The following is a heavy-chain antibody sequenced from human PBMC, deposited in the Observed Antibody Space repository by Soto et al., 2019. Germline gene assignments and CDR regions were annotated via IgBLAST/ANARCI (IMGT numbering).Heavy chain of an antibody. Sequence: GGSLRLSCAASGFTFSSYAMSWVRQAPGKGLEWVSAISGSGGSTYYADSVKGRFTISRYNSKNTLYLQMNSLRAEDTAVYYCAKGFSKLEYYDILTGPDYWGQGTLVTVSS. CDR3: AKGFSKLEYYDILTGPDY. CDR1: GFTFSSYA. J-gene: IGHJ4*02. D-gene: IGHD3-9*01. V-gene: IGHV3-23*01. CDR2: ISGSGGST.